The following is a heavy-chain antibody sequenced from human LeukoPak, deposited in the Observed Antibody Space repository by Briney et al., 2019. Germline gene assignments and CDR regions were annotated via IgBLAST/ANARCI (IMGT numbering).Heavy chain of an antibody. CDR2: IIPIFGTA. D-gene: IGHD5-24*01. CDR1: GGTFSSYA. V-gene: IGHV1-69*06. Sequence: GASVKVSCKASGGTFSSYAISWVRQAPGQGLEWMGGIIPIFGTANYAQKFQGRVTITADKSTSTTYMELSSLRSEDTAVYYCAYSDGPTRPFDYWGQGTLVTVSS. CDR3: AYSDGPTRPFDY. J-gene: IGHJ4*02.